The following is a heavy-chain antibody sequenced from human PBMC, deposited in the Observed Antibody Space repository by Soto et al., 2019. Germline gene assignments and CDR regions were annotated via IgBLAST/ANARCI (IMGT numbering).Heavy chain of an antibody. D-gene: IGHD2-2*01. CDR2: IIPIFGTA. J-gene: IGHJ6*02. Sequence: QVQLVQSGAEVKKPGSSVKVSCKASGGTFSSYAISWVRQAPGQGLEWMGGIIPIFGTANYAQKFQGRVTITADESTSTAYMELSGLRSEDTAVYYCARDGAVVVPAAPVNYYYGMDVWGQGTTVTVSS. CDR3: ARDGAVVVPAAPVNYYYGMDV. V-gene: IGHV1-69*01. CDR1: GGTFSSYA.